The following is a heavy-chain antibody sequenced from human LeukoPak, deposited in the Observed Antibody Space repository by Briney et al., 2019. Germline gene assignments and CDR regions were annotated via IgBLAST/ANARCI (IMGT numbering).Heavy chain of an antibody. J-gene: IGHJ4*02. CDR3: AKMSGSRLPGY. Sequence: PGGSLRLSCAASGFIFSSCSMNWVRQAPGKGLEWVSYISNTSGSIYYADSVKGRFTISRDNVKNSLYLQMNSLRTEDTAVYYCAKMSGSRLPGYWGQGTLVTVSS. V-gene: IGHV3-48*01. D-gene: IGHD3-3*01. CDR1: GFIFSSCS. CDR2: ISNTSGSI.